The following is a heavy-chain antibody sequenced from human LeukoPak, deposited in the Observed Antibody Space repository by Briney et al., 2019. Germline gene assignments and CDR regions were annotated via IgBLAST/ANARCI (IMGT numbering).Heavy chain of an antibody. J-gene: IGHJ4*02. Sequence: PSETLSLTCTVSGGSISSSSYYWGWIRQPPGKGLEWIGSIYYSGSTYYNPSLKSRVTISVDTPKNQFSLKLSSVTAADTAVYYCARDNIAAAGTNYWGQGTLVTVSS. CDR1: GGSISSSSYY. CDR2: IYYSGST. D-gene: IGHD6-13*01. CDR3: ARDNIAAAGTNY. V-gene: IGHV4-39*07.